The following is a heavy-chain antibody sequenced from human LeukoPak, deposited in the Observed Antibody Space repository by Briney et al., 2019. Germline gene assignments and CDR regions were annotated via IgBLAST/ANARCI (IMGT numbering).Heavy chain of an antibody. Sequence: GASVKVSCKASGYTFTGYYMHWVRQAPGQGIEWMGLINPSGGSTLYAEKFQGRIIMTRDMSTATDYMELSSLRSEDTAVYYCARDNSIGDRGWWFDPWGQGTLVTVSS. D-gene: IGHD4-23*01. J-gene: IGHJ5*02. CDR1: GYTFTGYY. CDR3: ARDNSIGDRGWWFDP. CDR2: INPSGGST. V-gene: IGHV1-46*01.